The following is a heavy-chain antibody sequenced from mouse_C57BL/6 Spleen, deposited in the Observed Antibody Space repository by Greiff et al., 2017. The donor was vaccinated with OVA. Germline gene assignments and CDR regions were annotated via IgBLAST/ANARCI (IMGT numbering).Heavy chain of an antibody. V-gene: IGHV14-4*01. D-gene: IGHD1-1*01. CDR1: GFNIKDDY. CDR2: IDPENGDT. Sequence: EVKLQESGAELVRPGASVKLSCTASGFNIKDDYMHWVKQRPEQGLEWIGWIDPENGDTEYASKFQGKATITADTSSNTAYLQLSSLTSEDTAVYYCTTEGYYGSSYVFAYWGQGTLVTVSA. CDR3: TTEGYYGSSYVFAY. J-gene: IGHJ3*01.